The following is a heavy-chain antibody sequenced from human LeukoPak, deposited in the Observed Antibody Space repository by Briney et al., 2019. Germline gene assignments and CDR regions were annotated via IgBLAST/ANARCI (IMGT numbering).Heavy chain of an antibody. V-gene: IGHV4-39*07. J-gene: IGHJ4*02. CDR3: ARGRGIRFLEWLPFDY. D-gene: IGHD3-3*01. Sequence: SETLSLTCTVSGGSVSNGIYYWGWIRQPPGKGLEWIGSIHNVGSTYYNPSLKSRVTISVDTSKNQFSLKLSSVTAADTAVYYCARGRGIRFLEWLPFDYWGQGTLVTVSS. CDR1: GGSVSNGIYY. CDR2: IHNVGST.